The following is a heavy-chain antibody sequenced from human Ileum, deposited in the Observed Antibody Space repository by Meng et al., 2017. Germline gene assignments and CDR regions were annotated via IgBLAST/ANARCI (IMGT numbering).Heavy chain of an antibody. D-gene: IGHD2/OR15-2a*01. CDR1: VGSITSGDYY. CDR2: IFYSLPP. V-gene: IGHV4-30-4*01. Sequence: QVQLQESGSGLVKPSQTLSLNCTVSVGSITSGDYYGSWIRQPPGKCLTWIGYIFYSLPPSSSPSLQVPVTVSLDTSKSQFSLKLSALTAADTAIYYSVSFLPPSSFFSSLGQGTLVTVSS. CDR3: VSFLPPSSFFSS. J-gene: IGHJ5*02.